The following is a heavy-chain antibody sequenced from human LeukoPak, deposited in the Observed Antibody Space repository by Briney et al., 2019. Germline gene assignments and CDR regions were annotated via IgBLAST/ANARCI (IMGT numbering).Heavy chain of an antibody. CDR2: IKQDESEK. J-gene: IGHJ4*02. V-gene: IGHV3-7*01. D-gene: IGHD3-16*01. Sequence: GGSLRLSCAASGFSVSRYWMSWVRQAPGEGLEWVANIKQDESEKDYVDSVKGRFTISRDNAKNSLYLQMNSLRAEDTAVYYCVGHSDYWGQGTLVTVSS. CDR1: GFSVSRYW. CDR3: VGHSDY.